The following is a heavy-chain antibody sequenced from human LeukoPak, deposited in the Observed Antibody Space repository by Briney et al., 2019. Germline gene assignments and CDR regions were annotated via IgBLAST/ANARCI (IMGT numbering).Heavy chain of an antibody. CDR3: ASLTVTTFAY. J-gene: IGHJ4*02. Sequence: AGGSLRLSCAASGFTFSSYSMNWVRQAPGKGREWVSSISSSRSYIYYADSVKGRFTIARDNAKNALYLQMSSLRAEDTAVYYCASLTVTTFAYWGQGTLVTASS. CDR2: ISSSRSYI. CDR1: GFTFSSYS. D-gene: IGHD4-17*01. V-gene: IGHV3-21*01.